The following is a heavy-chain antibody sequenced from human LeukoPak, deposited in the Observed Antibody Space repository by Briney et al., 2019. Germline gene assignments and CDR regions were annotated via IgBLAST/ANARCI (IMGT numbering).Heavy chain of an antibody. V-gene: IGHV4-59*01. CDR3: ARDGVVGATMEYNWFDP. CDR2: IYYSGST. CDR1: GGSISSYY. Sequence: PSETLSLTCTVSGGSISSYYWSWIRQPPGQGLEWIGYIYYSGSTNSNPSLKRPVTISLDTSKNQFSLKLGAVTAADTAVYYCARDGVVGATMEYNWFDPWGQGTLVTVSS. J-gene: IGHJ5*02. D-gene: IGHD1-26*01.